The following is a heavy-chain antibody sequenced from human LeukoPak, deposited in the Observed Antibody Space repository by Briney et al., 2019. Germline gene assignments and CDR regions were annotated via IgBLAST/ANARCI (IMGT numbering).Heavy chain of an antibody. CDR3: ARTYCSGGSCHFDY. J-gene: IGHJ4*02. Sequence: TSETLSLTCTVSGGSLNSNSYYWGWIRQPPGKGLEWVGYIFYSGTTDSNPSLKSRVTISVDTSKNQFSLKLSSVTAADTAVYYCARTYCSGGSCHFDYWGQGTLVTVSS. V-gene: IGHV4-61*05. CDR1: GGSLNSNSYY. D-gene: IGHD2-15*01. CDR2: IFYSGTT.